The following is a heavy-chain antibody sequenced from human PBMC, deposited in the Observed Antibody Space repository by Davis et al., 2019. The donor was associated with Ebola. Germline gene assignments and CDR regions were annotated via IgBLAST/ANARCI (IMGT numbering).Heavy chain of an antibody. J-gene: IGHJ6*03. D-gene: IGHD3-3*01. Sequence: SVTVSCKASGFTLTRTAMQWMRQARGQRPEWIGWIVVSSGDTNYAQQFQERVTITRDISTTTGYMELSSLRSDDTAVYYCAINTIFGALLDYYYMDVWGKGTTVTVSS. CDR3: AINTIFGALLDYYYMDV. V-gene: IGHV1-58*02. CDR2: IVVSSGDT. CDR1: GFTLTRTA.